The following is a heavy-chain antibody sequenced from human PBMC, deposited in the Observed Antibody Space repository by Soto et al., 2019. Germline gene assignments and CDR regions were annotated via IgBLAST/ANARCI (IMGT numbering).Heavy chain of an antibody. J-gene: IGHJ4*02. CDR3: ARAGRYSISY. CDR2: IYYTGST. Sequence: QVQLQESSPGLVQPSETLSLTCTVSGASVSSDNYYWSWIRQPPGKGLEWIGYIYYTGSTTYNPSLKSRVTISVDTSKNQFSLKLTSVTTADTANYYCARAGRYSISYWGQGTLVTVSS. CDR1: GASVSSDNYY. V-gene: IGHV4-61*01. D-gene: IGHD6-6*01.